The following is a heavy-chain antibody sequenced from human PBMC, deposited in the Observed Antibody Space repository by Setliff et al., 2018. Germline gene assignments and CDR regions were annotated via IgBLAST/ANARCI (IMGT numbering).Heavy chain of an antibody. CDR1: GGSFSGYY. J-gene: IGHJ4*02. CDR2: INHSGIT. D-gene: IGHD4-17*01. CDR3: ARFYGDYQFDY. Sequence: SETLSLTCAVYGGSFSGYYWSWIRQPPGKGLEWIGEINHSGITNYNPSLKSRVTMSVDTSKNQFSLKLNSLTAADTAVYYCARFYGDYQFDYWGQGTLVTVSS. V-gene: IGHV4-34*01.